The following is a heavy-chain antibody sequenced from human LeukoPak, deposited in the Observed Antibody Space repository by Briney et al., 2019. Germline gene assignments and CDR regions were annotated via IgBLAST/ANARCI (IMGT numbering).Heavy chain of an antibody. Sequence: SETLSLTCAVYGGSFSGYYWSWIRQPPGKGLEWIGEINHSGSTNYNPSLKSRVTISVDTSKNQFSLKLSSVTAADTAVYYCARHYFQLGAVADNAYFDYWGQGTLVTVSS. J-gene: IGHJ4*02. CDR2: INHSGST. CDR3: ARHYFQLGAVADNAYFDY. V-gene: IGHV4-34*01. CDR1: GGSFSGYY. D-gene: IGHD6-19*01.